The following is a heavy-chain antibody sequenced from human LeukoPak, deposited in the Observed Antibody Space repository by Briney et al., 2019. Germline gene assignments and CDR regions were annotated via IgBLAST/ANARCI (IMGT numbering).Heavy chain of an antibody. Sequence: GGSLRLSCAASGFTFSSYEMNWVRQAPGKGLEWVSYISSSGSTIYYADSVKGRFTISRDNAKNSLYLQMNSLRAEDTAVYYCAREETFGYYFDYWGQGTLVTVSS. CDR3: AREETFGYYFDY. CDR1: GFTFSSYE. V-gene: IGHV3-48*03. J-gene: IGHJ4*02. D-gene: IGHD3-3*01. CDR2: ISSSGSTI.